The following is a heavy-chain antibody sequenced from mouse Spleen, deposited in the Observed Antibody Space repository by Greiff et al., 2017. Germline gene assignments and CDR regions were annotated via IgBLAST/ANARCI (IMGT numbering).Heavy chain of an antibody. Sequence: VQLQQPGAELVRPGSSVKLSCKASGYTFTSYWMDWVKQRPGQGLEWIGNIYPSDSETHYNQKFKDKATLTVDKSSSTAYMQLSSLTSEDSAVYYCARETYYRGMDYWGQGTSVTVSS. CDR3: ARETYYRGMDY. D-gene: IGHD2-14*01. CDR1: GYTFTSYW. J-gene: IGHJ4*01. V-gene: IGHV1-61*01. CDR2: IYPSDSET.